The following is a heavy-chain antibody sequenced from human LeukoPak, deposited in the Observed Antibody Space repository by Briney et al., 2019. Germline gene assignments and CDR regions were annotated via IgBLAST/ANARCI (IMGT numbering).Heavy chain of an antibody. CDR3: ARLSYDSSGYWETYFDY. D-gene: IGHD3-22*01. CDR1: GFTFSSYS. J-gene: IGHJ4*02. Sequence: GGSLRLSCAASGFTFSSYSMNWVRQAPGKGLEWVSSISSSSSYIYYADSVKGRFTISRDNAKNSLYLQMNSLRAEDTAVYYCARLSYDSSGYWETYFDYWGQGTLVTVSS. V-gene: IGHV3-21*01. CDR2: ISSSSSYI.